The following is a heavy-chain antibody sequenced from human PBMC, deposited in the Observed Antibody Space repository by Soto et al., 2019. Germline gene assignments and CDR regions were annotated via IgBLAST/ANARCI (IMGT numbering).Heavy chain of an antibody. CDR1: GFAFSTYA. CDR2: ISGSGAGT. Sequence: EVQLLESGGGLVQPGGSLRLSCAASGFAFSTYAMNWVRQAPGKGLEWVSSISGSGAGTYYADSVKGRFTISRDNSKNTLYLQMNSLRAEYAAVYYCAKDRLYGYQPFDSWGQGTLVAVSS. J-gene: IGHJ4*02. D-gene: IGHD2-2*01. CDR3: AKDRLYGYQPFDS. V-gene: IGHV3-23*01.